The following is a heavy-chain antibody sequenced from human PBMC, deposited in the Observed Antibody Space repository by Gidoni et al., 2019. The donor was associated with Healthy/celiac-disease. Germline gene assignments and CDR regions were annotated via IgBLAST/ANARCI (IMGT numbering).Heavy chain of an antibody. Sequence: QVQLVQSGAEVKKPGASVKVSCKASGSTFTSYGISWVRLAPGQGLEWMGWISAYNGNTNYAQKLQGRVTMTTDTSTSTAYMELRSLRSDDTAVYYCARGLNYGGNPDDAFDIWGQGTMVTVSS. CDR1: GSTFTSYG. CDR3: ARGLNYGGNPDDAFDI. D-gene: IGHD4-17*01. V-gene: IGHV1-18*04. CDR2: ISAYNGNT. J-gene: IGHJ3*02.